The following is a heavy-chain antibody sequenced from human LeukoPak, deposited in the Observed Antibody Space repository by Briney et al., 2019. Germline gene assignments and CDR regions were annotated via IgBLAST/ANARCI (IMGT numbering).Heavy chain of an antibody. CDR2: INWNGGST. CDR3: ARDSYDSSGDAFDI. D-gene: IGHD3-22*01. CDR1: GFTFDDYG. J-gene: IGHJ3*02. Sequence: PGGSLRLSCAASGFTFDDYGMSWVRQAPGKGLEWVSGINWNGGSTSYADSVKGRFTISRDNAKNSLYLQMNSLRAEDTALYYCARDSYDSSGDAFDIWGQGTMVTVSS. V-gene: IGHV3-20*04.